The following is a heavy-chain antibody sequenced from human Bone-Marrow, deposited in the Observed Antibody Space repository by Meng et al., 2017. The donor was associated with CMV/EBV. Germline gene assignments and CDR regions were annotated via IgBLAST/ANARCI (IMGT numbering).Heavy chain of an antibody. CDR1: GFTFSSYA. CDR3: ARDNPGYSSSWYVPYYYGMDV. V-gene: IGHV3-30*04. CDR2: ISYDGSNK. J-gene: IGHJ6*02. D-gene: IGHD6-13*01. Sequence: GESLKISCAASGFTFSSYAMHWVRQAPGKGLEWVAVISYDGSNKYYADSVKGRFTISRDNSKNTLYLQMNSLRAEDTAVYYCARDNPGYSSSWYVPYYYGMDVWGQGTTVTVSS.